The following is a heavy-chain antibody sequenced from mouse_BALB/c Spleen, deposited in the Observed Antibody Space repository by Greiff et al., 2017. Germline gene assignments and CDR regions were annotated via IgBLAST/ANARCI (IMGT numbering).Heavy chain of an antibody. V-gene: IGHV3-2*02. Sequence: EVQLQESGPGLVKPSQSLSLTCTVTGYSITSDYAWNWIRQFPGNKLEWMGYISYSGSTSYNPSLKSRISITRDTSKNQFFLQLNSVTTEDTATYYCARNYYAMDYWGQGTSVTVSP. CDR1: GYSITSDYA. CDR3: ARNYYAMDY. CDR2: ISYSGST. J-gene: IGHJ4*01.